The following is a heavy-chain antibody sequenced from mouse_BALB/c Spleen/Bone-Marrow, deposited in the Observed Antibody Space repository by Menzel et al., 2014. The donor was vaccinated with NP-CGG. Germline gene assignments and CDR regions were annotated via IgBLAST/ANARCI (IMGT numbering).Heavy chain of an antibody. V-gene: IGHV1S81*02. J-gene: IGHJ1*01. CDR1: GYTFSSYY. D-gene: IGHD1-1*01. Sequence: VQLQQSGAELVKPGASVKLSCKASGYTFSSYYMYWVKQRPGQGLEWIGEINPSNGGTKFNEKFKSKATLTVDKSSSTAYMQLSSLTSEDSAVYYCTRSNYGYWYFDVWGAGITVTVSS. CDR3: TRSNYGYWYFDV. CDR2: INPSNGGT.